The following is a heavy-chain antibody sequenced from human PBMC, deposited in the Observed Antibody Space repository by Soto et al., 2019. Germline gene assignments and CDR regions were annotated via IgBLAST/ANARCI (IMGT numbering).Heavy chain of an antibody. Sequence: LRLSCAASGFTFSSYEMNWVRQAPGKGLEWVSYISSSGSTIYYADSVKGRFTISRDNAKNSLYLQMNSLRAEDTAVYYCAREEYSSIYWGPGTLLTVSS. CDR1: GFTFSSYE. CDR3: AREEYSSIY. J-gene: IGHJ4*02. V-gene: IGHV3-48*03. D-gene: IGHD6-6*01. CDR2: ISSSGSTI.